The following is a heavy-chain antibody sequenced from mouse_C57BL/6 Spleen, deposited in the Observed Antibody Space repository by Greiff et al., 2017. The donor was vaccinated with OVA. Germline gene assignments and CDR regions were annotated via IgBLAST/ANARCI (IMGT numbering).Heavy chain of an antibody. CDR2: INPRSGYT. CDR3: ARSGGHWYFDV. D-gene: IGHD1-1*02. Sequence: QVQLQQSGAELARPGASVKMSCKASGYTFTSYTMHWVKQRPGQGLEWIGYINPRSGYTKSNQKFKDKATLTADKSSSTAYMQLSSLTSEDSAVYYCARSGGHWYFDVWGTGTTVTVSS. J-gene: IGHJ1*03. CDR1: GYTFTSYT. V-gene: IGHV1-4*01.